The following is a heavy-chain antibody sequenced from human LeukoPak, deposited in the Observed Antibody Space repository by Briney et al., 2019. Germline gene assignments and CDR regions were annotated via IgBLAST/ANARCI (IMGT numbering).Heavy chain of an antibody. D-gene: IGHD2-15*01. CDR2: IYYSGTT. Sequence: SETLSLTCTVSGGSISSYYWSGIRQPPGKGLEWIGYIYYSGTTDYNPSLKSRVTISVDTSKNQFSLKVPSVTAADTAVYYCARRAAYWYFDLWGRGTLVTVSS. V-gene: IGHV4-59*01. CDR3: ARRAAYWYFDL. CDR1: GGSISSYY. J-gene: IGHJ2*01.